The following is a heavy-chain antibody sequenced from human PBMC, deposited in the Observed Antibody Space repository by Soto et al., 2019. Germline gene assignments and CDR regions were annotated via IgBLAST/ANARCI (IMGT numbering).Heavy chain of an antibody. CDR2: IYYSGST. Sequence: PSETLSLTCTVSGGSISSGDYYWSWIRQPPGKGLEWIGYIYYSGSTYYNPSLKSRVTISVDTSKNQFSLKLSSVTAADTAVYYCASDTMVRGVIIPIAHNYWGQGTLVTVSS. CDR3: ASDTMVRGVIIPIAHNY. CDR1: GGSISSGDYY. V-gene: IGHV4-30-4*01. J-gene: IGHJ4*02. D-gene: IGHD3-10*01.